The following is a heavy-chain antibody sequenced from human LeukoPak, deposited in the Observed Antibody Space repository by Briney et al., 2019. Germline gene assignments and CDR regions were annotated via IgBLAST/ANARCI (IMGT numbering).Heavy chain of an antibody. CDR3: TRRCKDAYTLYCFDY. Sequence: PSETPSLTCTVSGGSTNSYYWSWIRQPPGKGLEWIRHMYYSGGTNYNPSLKSRVTISVDTSKNQFSLKLSSVTAADTAVYYCTRRCKDAYTLYCFDYWGQGTLVTVSS. CDR1: GGSTNSYY. CDR2: MYYSGGT. V-gene: IGHV4-59*01. D-gene: IGHD5-24*01. J-gene: IGHJ4*02.